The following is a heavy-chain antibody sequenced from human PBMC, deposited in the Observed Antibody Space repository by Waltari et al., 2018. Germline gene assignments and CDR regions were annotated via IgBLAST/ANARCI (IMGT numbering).Heavy chain of an antibody. V-gene: IGHV4-61*02. Sequence: QVQLLESGPGLVKPSQTLSLTCTVSGASVSGGSYFWNWIRQPAGKGLEWIARIYTTGRTDYNPSLQSRVTISADTSKNELSLKMSSVTAADTAVYYCARSGYDSTEGWLDPWGPGTLVTVSS. CDR3: ARSGYDSTEGWLDP. CDR2: IYTTGRT. CDR1: GASVSGGSYF. J-gene: IGHJ5*02. D-gene: IGHD3-22*01.